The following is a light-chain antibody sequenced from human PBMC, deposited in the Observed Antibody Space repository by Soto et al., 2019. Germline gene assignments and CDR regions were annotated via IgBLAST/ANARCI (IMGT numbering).Light chain of an antibody. CDR2: EVS. V-gene: IGLV2-14*01. Sequence: QSALTQPASVSGSPGPSITISCTGTSSDVGAYGYVSWYQQHPGKAPKLRIYEVSYRPSGVSHRFSGSKSGNAASLTISGLQAEDEAHYYCSSYTTSSPVVFGGGTKLTVL. CDR3: SSYTTSSPVV. CDR1: SSDVGAYGY. J-gene: IGLJ2*01.